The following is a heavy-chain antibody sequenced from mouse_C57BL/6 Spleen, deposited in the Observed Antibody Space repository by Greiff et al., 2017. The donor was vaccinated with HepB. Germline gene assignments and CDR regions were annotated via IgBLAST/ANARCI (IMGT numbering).Heavy chain of an antibody. V-gene: IGHV5-17*01. Sequence: DVKLQESGGGLVKPGGSLKLSCAASGFTFSDYGMHWVRQAPEKGLEWVAYISSGSSTIYYADTVKGRFTISRDNAKNTLFLQMTSLRSEDTAMYYCAKEGTVVASTSFDVWGTVTTVTVSS. CDR1: GFTFSDYG. CDR3: AKEGTVVASTSFDV. CDR2: ISSGSSTI. J-gene: IGHJ1*03. D-gene: IGHD1-1*01.